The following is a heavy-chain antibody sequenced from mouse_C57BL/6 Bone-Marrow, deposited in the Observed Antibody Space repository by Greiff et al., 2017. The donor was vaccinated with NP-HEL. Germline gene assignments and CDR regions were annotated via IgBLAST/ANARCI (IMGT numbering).Heavy chain of an antibody. CDR2: IYPGGGYT. V-gene: IGHV1-63*01. D-gene: IGHD2-4*01. Sequence: QVQLQQSGAELVRPGTSVKMSCKASGYTFTNYWIGWAKQRPGHGLEWIGDIYPGGGYTNYNEKFKGKATLTADKSSSTAYMQFSSLTSEDSAIYYCARRDYDDYYAMDYWGQGTSVTVSS. CDR3: ARRDYDDYYAMDY. J-gene: IGHJ4*01. CDR1: GYTFTNYW.